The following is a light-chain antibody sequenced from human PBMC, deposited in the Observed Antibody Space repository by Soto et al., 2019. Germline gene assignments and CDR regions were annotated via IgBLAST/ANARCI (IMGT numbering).Light chain of an antibody. CDR2: EVN. V-gene: IGLV2-23*02. CDR3: CSFTSSNTHV. Sequence: QSALTQPASVSGSPGQSITISCTGTSSDFGNYNLVSWYQQHPGKVPKLILFEVNKRPSGVSGRFSGSKSGNTASLTISLLQAEDEADYYCCSFTSSNTHVFGTGTKLTVL. CDR1: SSDFGNYNL. J-gene: IGLJ1*01.